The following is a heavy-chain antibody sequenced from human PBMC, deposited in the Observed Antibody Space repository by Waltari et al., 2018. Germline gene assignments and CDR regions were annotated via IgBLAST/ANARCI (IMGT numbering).Heavy chain of an antibody. CDR3: AREPQAPYYFDS. J-gene: IGHJ4*02. CDR2: VYRNGDT. Sequence: VQLQESGPGLVKPSETLSLTCTVSGGSISTYYWNWVRQPAGKGLEWIGRVYRNGDTNYNAALRSRVTMLVDTSKNQFSLKVASVTAADTAVYYCAREPQAPYYFDSWGQGVLVAVSS. V-gene: IGHV4-4*07. CDR1: GGSISTYY.